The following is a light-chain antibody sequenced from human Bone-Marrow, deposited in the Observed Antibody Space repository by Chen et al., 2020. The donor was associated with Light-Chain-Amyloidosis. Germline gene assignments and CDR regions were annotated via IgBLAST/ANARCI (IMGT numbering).Light chain of an antibody. J-gene: IGKJ1*01. CDR1: QSVNSN. V-gene: IGKV3-15*01. Sequence: EIVMPQSPATQTLSPGERATLSCRASQSVNSNLAWYQQKPGQAPRLLIYDASTRATGIPGRISGSGSGTEFTLTISSLQSEDFAVYYCQQYNKWPGTFGQGTKVEIK. CDR2: DAS. CDR3: QQYNKWPGT.